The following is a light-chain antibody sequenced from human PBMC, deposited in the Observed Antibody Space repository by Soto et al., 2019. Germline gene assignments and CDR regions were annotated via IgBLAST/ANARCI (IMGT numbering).Light chain of an antibody. CDR2: SNN. CDR1: SSNIGSNT. CDR3: AAWDDSLNGGV. J-gene: IGLJ1*01. V-gene: IGLV1-44*01. Sequence: QSVLTQPPSASGTPGQRVTISCSGSSSNIGSNTVNWYQQLPGTAPQLLIYSNNQRPSGVPARFSGSKSGTSASLAISGLQSEDEADYYCAAWDDSLNGGVFGTGTKLTVL.